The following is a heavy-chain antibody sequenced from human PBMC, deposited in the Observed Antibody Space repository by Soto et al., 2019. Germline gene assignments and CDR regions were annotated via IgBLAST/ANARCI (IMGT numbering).Heavy chain of an antibody. V-gene: IGHV4-39*01. CDR3: ARNPYCSSTSCYGYWFDS. CDR1: GGCISSTSYY. J-gene: IGHJ5*01. CDR2: IYYSGST. Sequence: SGSLSVTCTVSGGCISSTSYYWGWIRQPPGQGLEWLGSIYYSGSTNYNPSLKSRVTISVDTSKTQFSLKLGSVTAADTAVYYRARNPYCSSTSCYGYWFDSWRQGTLVTVSS. D-gene: IGHD2-2*01.